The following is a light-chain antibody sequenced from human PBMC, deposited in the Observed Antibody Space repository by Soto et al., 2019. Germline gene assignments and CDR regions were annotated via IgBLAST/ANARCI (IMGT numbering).Light chain of an antibody. V-gene: IGKV1-5*01. Sequence: DIQMTQSPSTLSASVGDTVTVTCRASQSVSGWLAWYQQKPGEAPKLLIYDASVLPRGVPSRFSGSGSGTKFTLTISSLEPEDFAVYYCQQRSNWRVLTFGGGTKVDIK. CDR1: QSVSGW. CDR3: QQRSNWRVLT. CDR2: DAS. J-gene: IGKJ4*02.